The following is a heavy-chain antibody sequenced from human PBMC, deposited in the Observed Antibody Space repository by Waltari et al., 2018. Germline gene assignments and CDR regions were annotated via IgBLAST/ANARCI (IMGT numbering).Heavy chain of an antibody. CDR1: GFTFRRSS. J-gene: IGHJ4*02. V-gene: IGHV3-23*01. CDR2: VSRDGVST. D-gene: IGHD6-13*01. Sequence: DVQLLESGGDLVQPGGSLRLSCAASGFTFRRSSSHWVRQAPGKGLEWVARVSRDGVSTYYTDSVKGRFTVSRDNAENTVYLQMSRLRVEDTATYYCAKDHASTPDIAAAGVIDWGQGTLVTVSS. CDR3: AKDHASTPDIAAAGVID.